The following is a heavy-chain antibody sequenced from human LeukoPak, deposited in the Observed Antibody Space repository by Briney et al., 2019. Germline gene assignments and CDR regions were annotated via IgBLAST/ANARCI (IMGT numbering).Heavy chain of an antibody. J-gene: IGHJ4*02. D-gene: IGHD2-2*01. CDR2: INPNSGGT. Sequence: ASVKVSCKASGYTFTGYYMHWVRQAPGQGLEWMGWINPNSGGTNYAQKFQGRVTMIRGTSISTAYMELSRLRSDDTAVYYCARATKYQLLSDYWGQGTLVTVSS. CDR3: ARATKYQLLSDY. CDR1: GYTFTGYY. V-gene: IGHV1-2*02.